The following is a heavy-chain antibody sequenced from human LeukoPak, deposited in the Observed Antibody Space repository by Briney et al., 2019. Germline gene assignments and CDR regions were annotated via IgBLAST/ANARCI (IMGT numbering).Heavy chain of an antibody. CDR1: GYTFTSYG. V-gene: IGHV1-69*06. D-gene: IGHD3-22*01. J-gene: IGHJ5*02. CDR2: IIPIFGTA. CDR3: ARDRHYYDSSGFNWFDP. Sequence: SVKVSCKASGYTFTSYGISWVRQAPGQGLEWMGGIIPIFGTANYAQKFQGRVTITADKSTSTAYMELSSLRSEDTAVYYCARDRHYYDSSGFNWFDPWGQGTLVTVSS.